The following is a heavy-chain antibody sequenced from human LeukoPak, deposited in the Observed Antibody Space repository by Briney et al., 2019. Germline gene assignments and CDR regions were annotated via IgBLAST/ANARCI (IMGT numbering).Heavy chain of an antibody. D-gene: IGHD3-22*01. CDR2: IRYDGSNK. J-gene: IGHJ3*02. V-gene: IGHV3-30*02. CDR3: AKRADYYDSRARGAFDI. Sequence: GGSLRLSCAASGFTFSSYGMHWVRQAPGKGLEWVAFIRYDGSNKYYADSVKGRFTISRDNSKNTLYLQMNSLRAEDTAVYYCAKRADYYDSRARGAFDIWGQGTMVTVSS. CDR1: GFTFSSYG.